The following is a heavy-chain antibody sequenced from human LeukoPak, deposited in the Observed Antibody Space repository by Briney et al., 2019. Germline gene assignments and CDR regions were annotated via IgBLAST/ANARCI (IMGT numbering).Heavy chain of an antibody. D-gene: IGHD6-13*01. CDR3: ARGLSSSWYYLPIYGMDV. CDR2: MNPNSGNT. J-gene: IGHJ6*02. CDR1: GYTFTSYD. V-gene: IGHV1-8*01. Sequence: GASVKVSCKASGYTFTSYDINWVRQATGQGLEWMGWMNPNSGNTGYAQKFQGRVTMTRNTSISTAYMELSSLRSEDTAVYYCARGLSSSWYYLPIYGMDVWGQGTTVTVSS.